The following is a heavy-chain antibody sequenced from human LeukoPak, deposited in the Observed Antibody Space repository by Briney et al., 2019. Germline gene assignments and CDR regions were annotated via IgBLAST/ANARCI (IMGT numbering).Heavy chain of an antibody. CDR3: ARGDSGYDYFDS. Sequence: SETLSLTCTVSGGSISSYYWSWIRQPAGKGLEWIGRIYTSGSTNYNPSLKSRVTMAVDTSRNQFSLKLSSVTAADTAVYYCARGDSGYDYFDSWGQGTLVTVSS. CDR2: IYTSGST. J-gene: IGHJ4*02. V-gene: IGHV4-4*07. D-gene: IGHD5-12*01. CDR1: GGSISSYY.